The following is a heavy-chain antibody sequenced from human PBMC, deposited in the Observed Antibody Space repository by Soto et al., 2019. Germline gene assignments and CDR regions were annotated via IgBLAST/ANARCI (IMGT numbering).Heavy chain of an antibody. Sequence: TLSLTCAVSGGSISSGGYSWSWIRQPPGKGLEWIGYIYHSGSTYYNPSLKSRVTISVDRSKNQFSLKLSSVTAADTAVYHCASYANTAFDIWGQGTMVTVSS. CDR1: GGSISSGGYS. CDR3: ASYANTAFDI. J-gene: IGHJ3*02. D-gene: IGHD2-2*01. V-gene: IGHV4-30-2*01. CDR2: IYHSGST.